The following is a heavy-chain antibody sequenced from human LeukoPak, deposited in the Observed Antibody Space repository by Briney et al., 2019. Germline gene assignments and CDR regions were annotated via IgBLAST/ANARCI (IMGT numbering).Heavy chain of an antibody. J-gene: IGHJ3*02. Sequence: PSQTLSLTCTVSGGSISSGGYYWSWIRQHPGKGLVWIGYIYYSGSTYYNPSLKSRVTIPVDTSKNQFSLKLSSVTAADTAVYYCARTQSITMVRGITYAFDIWGQGTMVTVSS. CDR2: IYYSGST. D-gene: IGHD3-10*01. CDR1: GGSISSGGYY. CDR3: ARTQSITMVRGITYAFDI. V-gene: IGHV4-31*03.